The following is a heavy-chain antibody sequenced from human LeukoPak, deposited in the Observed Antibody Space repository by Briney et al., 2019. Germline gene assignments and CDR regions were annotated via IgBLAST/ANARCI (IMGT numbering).Heavy chain of an antibody. V-gene: IGHV4-34*01. J-gene: IGHJ4*02. CDR3: ARSPPIAAVYIT. Sequence: SETLSLTCAVYGGSFSGYYWSWIRQPPGKGLEWIGEINHSGSTNYNPSLKSRVTISVDTSKNQFSLKLSSVTAAATALYYFARSPPIAAVYITWAQGSLLTVSS. CDR2: INHSGST. CDR1: GGSFSGYY. D-gene: IGHD6-13*01.